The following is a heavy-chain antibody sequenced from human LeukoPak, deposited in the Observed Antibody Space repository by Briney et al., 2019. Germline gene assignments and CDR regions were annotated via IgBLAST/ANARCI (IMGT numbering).Heavy chain of an antibody. CDR3: ARAPYYYDSSATPHFDY. CDR2: INPNSGGT. Sequence: ASVKVSCEASGYTFTGYYMHWVRQAPGQGLEWMGRINPNSGGTNYAQKFQGRVTMTRGTSISTAYMELSRLRSDDTAVYYCARAPYYYDSSATPHFDYWGQGTLVTVSS. D-gene: IGHD3-22*01. J-gene: IGHJ4*02. V-gene: IGHV1-2*06. CDR1: GYTFTGYY.